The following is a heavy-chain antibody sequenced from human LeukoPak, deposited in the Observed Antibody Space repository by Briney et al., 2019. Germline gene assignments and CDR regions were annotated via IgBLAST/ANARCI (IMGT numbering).Heavy chain of an antibody. V-gene: IGHV3-21*01. D-gene: IGHD6-13*01. Sequence: GGSLRLSCAASGFTFSSYSMNWVRQAPGKGLEWVSSISSSSSYIYYADSVKGRFTISRDNAKNSLYLQMNSLRAEDTAVYYCARGPDIAAAVHWYFDLWGRGTLVTVSS. CDR2: ISSSSSYI. CDR1: GFTFSSYS. J-gene: IGHJ2*01. CDR3: ARGPDIAAAVHWYFDL.